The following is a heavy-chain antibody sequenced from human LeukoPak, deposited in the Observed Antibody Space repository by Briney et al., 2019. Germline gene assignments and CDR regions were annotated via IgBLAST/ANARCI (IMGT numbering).Heavy chain of an antibody. CDR1: GYTFTGYY. CDR3: AKEGLIVGTPRNYFDS. Sequence: ASVKVSCKASGYTFTGYYMHWVRQAPGHRLEWMGWITADDGDTKYSEDLQGRVTITTDTSASTAYVELNSLTSEDMAVYYCAKEGLIVGTPRNYFDSWGQGTLVTVSS. J-gene: IGHJ4*02. CDR2: ITADDGDT. V-gene: IGHV1-3*03. D-gene: IGHD1-26*01.